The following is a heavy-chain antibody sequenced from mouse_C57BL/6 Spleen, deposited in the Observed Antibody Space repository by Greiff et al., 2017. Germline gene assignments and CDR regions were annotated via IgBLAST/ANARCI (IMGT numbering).Heavy chain of an antibody. Sequence: EVQVVESGGGLVKPGGSLKLSCAASGFTFSSYAMSWVRQTPEKRLEWVATISDGGSYTYYTDNVKGRFTISRDNARNNLYLQMSHLKSEDTAMYYCASYDFFAYWGQGTLVTVSA. J-gene: IGHJ3*01. D-gene: IGHD2-4*01. CDR2: ISDGGSYT. CDR1: GFTFSSYA. CDR3: ASYDFFAY. V-gene: IGHV5-4*01.